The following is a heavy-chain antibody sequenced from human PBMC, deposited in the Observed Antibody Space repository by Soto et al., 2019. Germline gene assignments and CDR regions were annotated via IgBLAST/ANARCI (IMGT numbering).Heavy chain of an antibody. CDR3: AKDRSAGGIDY. J-gene: IGHJ4*02. Sequence: GESLKISCAASGFTFSSYAMSWVRQAPGKGLEWVSAISGSGGSTYYADSVKGRFTISRDNSKNTLYLQMNSLRAEDTAVYYCAKDRSAGGIDYWGQGTLVTVSS. D-gene: IGHD2-15*01. V-gene: IGHV3-23*01. CDR2: ISGSGGST. CDR1: GFTFSSYA.